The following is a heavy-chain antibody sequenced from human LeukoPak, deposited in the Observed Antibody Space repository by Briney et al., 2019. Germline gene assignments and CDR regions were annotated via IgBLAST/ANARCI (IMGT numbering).Heavy chain of an antibody. D-gene: IGHD3-16*02. Sequence: GGSLRLSCAASGFTFSSYSMNWVRQAPGKGLEWVSSISSSSSYIYYADSVKGRFTISRDNSKNTLYLQMNSLRAKDTAVYYCATMITFGGVIVMDYWGQGTLVTVSS. CDR1: GFTFSSYS. J-gene: IGHJ4*02. V-gene: IGHV3-21*04. CDR3: ATMITFGGVIVMDY. CDR2: ISSSSSYI.